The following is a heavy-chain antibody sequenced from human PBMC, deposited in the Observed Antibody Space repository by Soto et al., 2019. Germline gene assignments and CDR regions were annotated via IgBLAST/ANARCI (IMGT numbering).Heavy chain of an antibody. J-gene: IGHJ5*02. D-gene: IGHD3-22*01. Sequence: EVQLVESGGGLIQPGGSLRLSCAASGFTVSNNYMTWVRQAPGKGLEWVSVIYSGGSTYYADSVKGRFTISRDNSNNTLYLQMNSLRAEDTAVYYCARGHDYYDGSCSPWWFDPWGQGTLVTVSS. CDR2: IYSGGST. V-gene: IGHV3-53*01. CDR3: ARGHDYYDGSCSPWWFDP. CDR1: GFTVSNNY.